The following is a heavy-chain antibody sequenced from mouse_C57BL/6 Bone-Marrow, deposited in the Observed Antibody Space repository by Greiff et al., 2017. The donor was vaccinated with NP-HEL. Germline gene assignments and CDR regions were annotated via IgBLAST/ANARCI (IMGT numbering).Heavy chain of an antibody. CDR2: INPSNGGT. CDR3: AHCYGSRGFAY. D-gene: IGHD1-1*01. V-gene: IGHV1-19*01. Sequence: EVQLQQSGPVLVKPGASVKMSCKASGYTFTDYYMNWVKQSHGKSLEWIGVINPSNGGTSYNQKFKGKATLTVDKSSSTAYMELNSLTSEDSAVYYCAHCYGSRGFAYWGQGTLVTVSA. J-gene: IGHJ3*01. CDR1: GYTFTDYY.